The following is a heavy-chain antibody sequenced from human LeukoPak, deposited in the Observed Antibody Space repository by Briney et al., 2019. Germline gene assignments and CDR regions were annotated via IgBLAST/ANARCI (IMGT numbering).Heavy chain of an antibody. CDR1: GFTFSPYW. D-gene: IGHD2-2*02. CDR2: INSDGSTT. Sequence: GGSLRLSCAASGFTFSPYWMHWVRQAPGKGLVWVSHINSDGSTTSYADSVKGRFTISRDNAQNTLYLQMNRLRAEDTAVYYCARGTALQDYWGQGTLVTVSS. V-gene: IGHV3-74*01. CDR3: ARGTALQDY. J-gene: IGHJ4*02.